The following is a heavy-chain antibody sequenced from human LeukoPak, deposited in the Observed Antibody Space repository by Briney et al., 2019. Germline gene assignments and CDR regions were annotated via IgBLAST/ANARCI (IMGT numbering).Heavy chain of an antibody. V-gene: IGHV3-23*01. Sequence: LTGGSLRLSCAASGFTFSSYAMSWVRQAPGKGREWVSAISGSGGSTYYADSVKGRFTISRDNSKNTLYLQMNSLRAEDTAVYYCAGGQEKNYDFWSGEPSPMDVWGKGTTVTVSS. CDR1: GFTFSSYA. CDR2: ISGSGGST. D-gene: IGHD3-3*01. CDR3: AGGQEKNYDFWSGEPSPMDV. J-gene: IGHJ6*03.